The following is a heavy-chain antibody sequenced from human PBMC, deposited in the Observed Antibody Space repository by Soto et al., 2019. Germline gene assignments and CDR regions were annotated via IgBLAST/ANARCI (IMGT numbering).Heavy chain of an antibody. CDR1: GFSLRTTGMG. V-gene: IGHV2-70*04. D-gene: IGHD3-10*01. Sequence: SGATLVNATQTLTLACTFSGFSLRTTGMGVSWIRQPPGKALEWLARVDGDDDKFYSTSLKTRLTISKDTSENQVVLTMTNMDPVDTATYYCARTAGYYRGRHFDFWGQGTLVTVSS. CDR3: ARTAGYYRGRHFDF. CDR2: VDGDDDK. J-gene: IGHJ4*02.